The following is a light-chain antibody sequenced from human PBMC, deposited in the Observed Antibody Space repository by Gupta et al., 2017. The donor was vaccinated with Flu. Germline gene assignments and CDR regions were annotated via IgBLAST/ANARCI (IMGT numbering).Light chain of an antibody. CDR2: KAS. CDR1: ESLVYSDGDSY. V-gene: IGKV2-30*01. CDR3: MHSTRWPWT. J-gene: IGKJ1*01. Sequence: DAAMLHSRLSLPVTLGQPASISCRSSESLVYSDGDSYVSWFHQRPGQSPRRLIYKASNRDSGVPDRISGSGSGTDFTLKISRVEAEDVGVYYCMHSTRWPWTFGQGTKVEI.